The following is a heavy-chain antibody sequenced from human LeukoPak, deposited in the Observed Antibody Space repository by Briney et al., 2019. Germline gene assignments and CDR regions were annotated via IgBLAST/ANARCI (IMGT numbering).Heavy chain of an antibody. CDR1: GFTFSSYA. J-gene: IGHJ4*02. V-gene: IGHV3-23*01. CDR3: AKGTSWVVVPAAIDY. Sequence: GGSLRLSCAVSGFTFSSYAMSWVRQAPGKGLEWVSAISGSGSTTFYTDSVKGRFTISGDTSNNTLYLEMNNLRAEDTALYYCAKGTSWVVVPAAIDYWGQGTLVTVSS. CDR2: ISGSGSTT. D-gene: IGHD2-2*01.